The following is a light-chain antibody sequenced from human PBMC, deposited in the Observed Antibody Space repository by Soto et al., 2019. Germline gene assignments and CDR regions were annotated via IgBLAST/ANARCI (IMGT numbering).Light chain of an antibody. CDR2: AAS. Sequence: DIQMTQSPSSLSASVVDRFTVTCLASQSISSYLNWYQQKPGKAPKLLIYAASSFQSGVPSRFSGSGSGTDFTLTISSLQPEDVTTYYCQQSYSTPITFGQGTRLEIK. J-gene: IGKJ5*01. V-gene: IGKV1-39*01. CDR1: QSISSY. CDR3: QQSYSTPIT.